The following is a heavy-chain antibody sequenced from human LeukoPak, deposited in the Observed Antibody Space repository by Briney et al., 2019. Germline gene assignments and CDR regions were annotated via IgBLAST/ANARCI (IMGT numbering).Heavy chain of an antibody. Sequence: GGSLRLPCAASGFTFSSHAMSWVRRAPGKGLEWVSGLIENGATTYYADSVKGRFTISRDNSRNTMYLQMNSLRVEDTAVYYCVKDYQVGNSPAFGDYWGQGTLVTISS. CDR1: GFTFSSHA. J-gene: IGHJ4*02. V-gene: IGHV3-23*01. D-gene: IGHD1-26*01. CDR3: VKDYQVGNSPAFGDY. CDR2: LIENGATT.